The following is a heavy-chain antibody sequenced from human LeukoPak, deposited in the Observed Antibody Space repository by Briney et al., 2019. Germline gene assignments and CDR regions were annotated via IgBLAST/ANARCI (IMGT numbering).Heavy chain of an antibody. CDR3: AFGAGGTF. CDR2: ISSSDYYI. D-gene: IGHD3-3*01. V-gene: IGHV3-21*06. J-gene: IGHJ4*02. Sequence: GGPLRLSCTASGFTFSGYTMNWVRQAPGKGLEWVSSISSSDYYINYAESVEGRFTISRNNADNLLYLQMNSLRAEDTAMYYCAFGAGGTFWGQGTLVTVSS. CDR1: GFTFSGYT.